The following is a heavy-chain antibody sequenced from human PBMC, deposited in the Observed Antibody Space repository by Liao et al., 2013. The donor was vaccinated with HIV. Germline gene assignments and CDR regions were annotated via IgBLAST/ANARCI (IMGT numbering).Heavy chain of an antibody. CDR2: ISNSGSS. CDR1: AGSISNYY. D-gene: IGHD3-3*01. Sequence: QVQLQESGPGLVKPSETLSLTCSVSAGSISNYYWTWIRQSAGKGLEWIGRISNSGSSNYNSSLKSRVTMSIDTSKSHFSLKLTSVTAADTAVYYCTRDPPYDYGMDVWGKGTTVTVSS. J-gene: IGHJ6*03. CDR3: TRDPPYDYGMDV. V-gene: IGHV4-4*07.